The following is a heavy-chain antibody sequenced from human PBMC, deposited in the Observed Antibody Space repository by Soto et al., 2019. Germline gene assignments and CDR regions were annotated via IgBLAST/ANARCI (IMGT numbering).Heavy chain of an antibody. D-gene: IGHD3-22*01. V-gene: IGHV3-23*01. CDR2: ISGSGGST. CDR3: AQDNDCSDSYTDY. Sequence: PGGSLRLSCAASGFTFSSYAMTWVRQAPGKGLEWVSVISGSGGSTYFADSVKGRFTISRDNSKNTLYLQMSSLRAEDTAVYYGAQDNDCSDSYTDYWGQRTLVTVSS. J-gene: IGHJ4*02. CDR1: GFTFSSYA.